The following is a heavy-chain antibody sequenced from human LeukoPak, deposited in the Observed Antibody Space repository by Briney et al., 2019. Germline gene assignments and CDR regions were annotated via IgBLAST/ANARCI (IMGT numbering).Heavy chain of an antibody. CDR1: GFTFSRYW. V-gene: IGHV3-23*01. CDR3: AKEADTIIVLKRYLDY. Sequence: PGGSLRLSCAASGFTFSRYWMNWVRQAPGKGLEWVSAISGSGGGTYYSDSVKGRFTISRDNSENTLYLQMNSLRAEDTAVYYCAKEADTIIVLKRYLDYWGQGTLVTVSS. D-gene: IGHD3-22*01. CDR2: ISGSGGGT. J-gene: IGHJ4*02.